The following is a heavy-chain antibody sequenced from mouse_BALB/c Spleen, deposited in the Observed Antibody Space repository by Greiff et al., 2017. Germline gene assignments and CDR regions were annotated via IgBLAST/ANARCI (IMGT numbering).Heavy chain of an antibody. D-gene: IGHD2-3*01. CDR1: GFSLTSYG. CDR3: ARDRGTDGYPYFDY. Sequence: VQRVESGPGLVAPSQSLSITCTVSGFSLTSYGVHWVRQPPGKGLEWLGVIWAGGSTNYNSALMSRLSISKDNSKSQVFLKMNSLQTDDTAMYYCARDRGTDGYPYFDYWGQGTTLTVSS. V-gene: IGHV2-9*02. J-gene: IGHJ2*01. CDR2: IWAGGST.